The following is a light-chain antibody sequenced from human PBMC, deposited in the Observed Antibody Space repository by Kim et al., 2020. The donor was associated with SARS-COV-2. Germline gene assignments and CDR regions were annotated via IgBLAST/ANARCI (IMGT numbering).Light chain of an antibody. Sequence: KKVTISCTGSSGSIASTYVQWYQQRPGSAPTTVIYEDNQRPSGVPDRFSGSIDSSSNSASLTISGLKTEDEADYYCQSYDSSNRGVFGGGTQLTVL. V-gene: IGLV6-57*02. CDR2: EDN. J-gene: IGLJ3*02. CDR1: SGSIASTY. CDR3: QSYDSSNRGV.